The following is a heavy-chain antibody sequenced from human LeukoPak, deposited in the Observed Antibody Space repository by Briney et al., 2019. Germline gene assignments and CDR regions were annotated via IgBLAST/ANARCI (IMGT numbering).Heavy chain of an antibody. CDR2: IRVTDNT. Sequence: GGSLRLSCAASGFAFSNYAMNWVRQAPGKGLEWVSGIRVTDNTYYADSVKGRFTISRDNSENTLYLQMSGLRAEDTAVYYCAKGTGDMGYYFDYWGQGTLVTVSS. CDR1: GFAFSNYA. CDR3: AKGTGDMGYYFDY. J-gene: IGHJ4*02. V-gene: IGHV3-23*01. D-gene: IGHD7-27*01.